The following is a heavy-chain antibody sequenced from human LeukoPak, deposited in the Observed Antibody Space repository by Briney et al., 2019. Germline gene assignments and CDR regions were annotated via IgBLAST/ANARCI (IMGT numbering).Heavy chain of an antibody. CDR3: ARDYDLDY. Sequence: GGSLRLSGAASGFTFRSYEMNWVRQAPGKGLEWASYISSSGNTIYYADSVKGRFTISRDNAKNSLYLQMNSLRAEDTAVYYCARDYDLDYWGQGTLVTVSS. CDR1: GFTFRSYE. J-gene: IGHJ4*02. CDR2: ISSSGNTI. D-gene: IGHD3-3*01. V-gene: IGHV3-48*03.